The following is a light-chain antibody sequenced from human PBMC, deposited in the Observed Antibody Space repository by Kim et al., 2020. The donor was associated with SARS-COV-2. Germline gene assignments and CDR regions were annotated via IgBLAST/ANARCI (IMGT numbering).Light chain of an antibody. CDR3: QQYGSSPLT. Sequence: STGERAPLSCRASQSVSSSYLAWYRQKPGQAPRLLIYGASSRATGIADRFSGSGSGTDFTLTISRLEPEDFAVYYCQQYGSSPLTFGGGTKVDIK. CDR2: GAS. J-gene: IGKJ4*01. V-gene: IGKV3-20*01. CDR1: QSVSSSY.